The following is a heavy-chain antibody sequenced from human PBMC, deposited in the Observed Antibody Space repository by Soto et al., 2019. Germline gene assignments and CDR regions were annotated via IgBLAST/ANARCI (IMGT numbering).Heavy chain of an antibody. CDR2: FYWDDDR. CDR3: SHGSSIVGAPAFDY. CDR1: GSSLSTSGVG. D-gene: IGHD1-26*01. V-gene: IGHV2-5*02. Sequence: SGPTLVNPTQTLTLTCSFSGSSLSTSGVGVGWVRQAPGKALEWLTLFYWDDDRRYNPSQMSRLTFAKDTSRNQVVLTMTNRDPVDTATYYCSHGSSIVGAPAFDYWGQGILVT. J-gene: IGHJ4*02.